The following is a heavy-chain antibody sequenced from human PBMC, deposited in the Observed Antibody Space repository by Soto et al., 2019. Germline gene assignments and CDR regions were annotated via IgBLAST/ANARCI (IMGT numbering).Heavy chain of an antibody. V-gene: IGHV3-21*01. CDR3: AVVSGYCSIASCYSYYYYGMDV. Sequence: PAGSLRLSCAASGFTFSSYSMNWVRQGPRQGLDWVSSRSSNSSYRYYADSFNGRLTTSRDNAKNYQYLQMNSPRTEAEAVEYYAVVSGYCSIASCYSYYYYGMDVWGQGTTVTVSS. D-gene: IGHD2-2*03. J-gene: IGHJ6*02. CDR1: GFTFSSYS. CDR2: RSSNSSYR.